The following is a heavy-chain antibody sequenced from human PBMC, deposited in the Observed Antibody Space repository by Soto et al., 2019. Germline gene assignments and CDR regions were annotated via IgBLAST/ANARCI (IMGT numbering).Heavy chain of an antibody. Sequence: QVQLVESGGGVVQPGRSLRLSCAASGFTFSSYGMHWVRQAPGEGLEWVAVISYDGSNKYYADSVKGRFTISRDNSKNTLYLQMNSLRAEDTAVYYCAKDDPEQLGYFDYWGQGTLVTVSS. CDR1: GFTFSSYG. J-gene: IGHJ4*02. D-gene: IGHD6-13*01. V-gene: IGHV3-30*18. CDR3: AKDDPEQLGYFDY. CDR2: ISYDGSNK.